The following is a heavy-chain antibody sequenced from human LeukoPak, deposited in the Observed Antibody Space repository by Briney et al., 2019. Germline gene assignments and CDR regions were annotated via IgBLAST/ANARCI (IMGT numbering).Heavy chain of an antibody. CDR3: VREDSSGWYTPLFDP. V-gene: IGHV3-48*03. D-gene: IGHD6-19*01. J-gene: IGHJ5*02. CDR2: ISSSSSTI. Sequence: GGSLRLSCAASGFTFSSYEMNWVRQTPGKGLEWVSHISSSSSTIYYADSVRGRFTISRDNAKNSLYLQMNSLRAEDTAVYYWVREDSSGWYTPLFDPWGQGTLVIVSS. CDR1: GFTFSSYE.